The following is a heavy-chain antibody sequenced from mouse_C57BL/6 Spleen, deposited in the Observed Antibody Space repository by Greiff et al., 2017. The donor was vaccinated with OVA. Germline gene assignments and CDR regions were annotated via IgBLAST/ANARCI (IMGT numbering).Heavy chain of an antibody. CDR3: ARGNGYLAWFAY. CDR1: GYTFTDHT. D-gene: IGHD2-3*01. CDR2: IYPRDGST. V-gene: IGHV1-78*01. Sequence: VMLVESDAELVKPGASVKISCKVSGYTFTDHTIHWMKQRPEQGLEWIGYIYPRDGSTKYNEKFKGKATLTADKSSSTAYMQLNSLTSEDSAVYFCARGNGYLAWFAYWGQGTLVTVSA. J-gene: IGHJ3*01.